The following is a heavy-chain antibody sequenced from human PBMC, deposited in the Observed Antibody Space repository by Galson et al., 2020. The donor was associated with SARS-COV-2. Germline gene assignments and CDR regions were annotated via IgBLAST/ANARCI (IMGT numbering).Heavy chain of an antibody. J-gene: IGHJ6*03. Sequence: GGSLRLSCAASGFTFSSYAMHWVRQAPGKGLEWVAVIKHDGRNKNYADSVKGRFTISRDNSKNTLHLQMTSLTVEDTAGFYCGRDRGPDYFSYYYRDVWGKVATVTGS. V-gene: IGHV3-30*01. CDR3: GRDRGPDYFSYYYRDV. CDR1: GFTFSSYA. D-gene: IGHD3-10*01. CDR2: IKHDGRNK.